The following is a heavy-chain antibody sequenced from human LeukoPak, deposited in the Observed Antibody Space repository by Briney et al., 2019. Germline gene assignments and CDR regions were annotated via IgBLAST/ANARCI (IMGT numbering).Heavy chain of an antibody. CDR1: GYTFTGYY. D-gene: IGHD2-21*02. CDR2: INPNSGGT. Sequence: GASVKVSCKASGYTFTGYYMHWVRQAPGQGLEWMGWINPNSGGTNYAQKFQGRVTMTRDTSISTAYMELSRLRSDDTAVYYCAREPGIYCGGDCYSIFDYWGQGTLVTVSS. V-gene: IGHV1-2*02. CDR3: AREPGIYCGGDCYSIFDY. J-gene: IGHJ4*02.